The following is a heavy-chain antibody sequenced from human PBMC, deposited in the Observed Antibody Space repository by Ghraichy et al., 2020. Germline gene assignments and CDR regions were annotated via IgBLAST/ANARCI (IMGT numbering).Heavy chain of an antibody. D-gene: IGHD5-12*01. J-gene: IGHJ4*02. CDR3: TRAPRRVATTGWFDY. CDR1: GFTFGDYA. Sequence: GGSLRLSCTASGFTFGDYAMSWFRQAPGKGLEWVGFIRSKAYGGTTEYAASVKGRFTISRDDSKSIAYLQMNSLKTEDTAVYYCTRAPRRVATTGWFDYWGQGTLVTVSS. V-gene: IGHV3-49*03. CDR2: IRSKAYGGTT.